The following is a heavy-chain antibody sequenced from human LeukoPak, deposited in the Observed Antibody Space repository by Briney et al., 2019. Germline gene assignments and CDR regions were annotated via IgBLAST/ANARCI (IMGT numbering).Heavy chain of an antibody. CDR3: ARAPSIVVVPAATTGMDWFDP. CDR1: GFTFSDYY. V-gene: IGHV3-11*01. J-gene: IGHJ5*02. CDR2: ISSSGSTI. D-gene: IGHD2-2*01. Sequence: GGSLRLSCAASGFTFSDYYMSWIRQAPGKGLEWVSYISSSGSTIYYADSVKGRFTISRDNAKNSLYLQMNSLRAEDTAVYCCARAPSIVVVPAATTGMDWFDPWGQGTLVTVSS.